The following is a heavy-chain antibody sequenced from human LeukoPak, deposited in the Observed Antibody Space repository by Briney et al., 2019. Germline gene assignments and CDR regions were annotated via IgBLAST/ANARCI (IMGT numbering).Heavy chain of an antibody. V-gene: IGHV4-34*01. D-gene: IGHD3-22*01. CDR2: INPSGST. CDR3: ARGRHDITMIVVVMTSVSYYLDV. J-gene: IGHJ6*03. Sequence: PSETLSLTCAVYGGSFSGYLWTWIRQSPRKGLEWIGDINPSGSTYYNPSLKSRLTISVDTSKNQFSLKLRSVTAADTAVYYCARGRHDITMIVVVMTSVSYYLDVWGKGTTVTVS. CDR1: GGSFSGYL.